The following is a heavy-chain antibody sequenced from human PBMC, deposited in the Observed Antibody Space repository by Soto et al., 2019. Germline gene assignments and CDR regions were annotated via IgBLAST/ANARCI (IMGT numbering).Heavy chain of an antibody. J-gene: IGHJ4*02. Sequence: QVQLVQSGAEVKKPGASVKVSCKASGYTFNSYGISWVRQAPGQGLEWMGWISAYNGNTNYAQKLQGRVTMTTDTATSSADMELMSQRSDARAVYSCARDYYYVSGGAYWGQGTLVTVSS. CDR1: GYTFNSYG. D-gene: IGHD3-10*01. V-gene: IGHV1-18*01. CDR3: ARDYYYVSGGAY. CDR2: ISAYNGNT.